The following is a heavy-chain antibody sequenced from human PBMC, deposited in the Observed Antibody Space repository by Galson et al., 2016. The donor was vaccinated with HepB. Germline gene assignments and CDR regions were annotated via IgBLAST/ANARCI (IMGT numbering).Heavy chain of an antibody. V-gene: IGHV3-66*01. CDR1: GFTVGSSY. CDR3: ARESAAAWGYYDR. J-gene: IGHJ4*02. Sequence: SLRLSCAASGFTVGSSYMNWVRQAPGKGLEWVSLIYAGGSRYYADSVKGRFTISRDSSVNTLYLQLTSLRDEDTAVYYCARESAAAWGYYDRWGQGTLVTVPS. D-gene: IGHD3-22*01. CDR2: IYAGGSR.